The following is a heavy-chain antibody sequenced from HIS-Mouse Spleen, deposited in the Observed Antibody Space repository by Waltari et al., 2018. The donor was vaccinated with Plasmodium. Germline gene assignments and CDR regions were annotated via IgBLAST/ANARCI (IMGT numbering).Heavy chain of an antibody. CDR2: IYYSGST. CDR3: ARGGYSSSSYYFDY. CDR1: SGSISSYY. Sequence: QVQLQESGPGLVKPSETLSLTCTVSSGSISSYYWSWIRQPPGKGLEWIAYIYYSGSTNYNPSLKSRVTISVDTSKNQFSLKLSSVTAADTAVFYCARGGYSSSSYYFDYWGQGTLVTVSS. D-gene: IGHD6-6*01. J-gene: IGHJ4*02. V-gene: IGHV4-59*01.